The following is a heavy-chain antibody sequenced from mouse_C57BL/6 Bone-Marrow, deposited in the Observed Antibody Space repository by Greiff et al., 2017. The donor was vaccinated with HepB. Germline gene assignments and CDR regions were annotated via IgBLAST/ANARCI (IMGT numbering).Heavy chain of an antibody. Sequence: EVQLQQSGAELVKPGASVKLSCTASGFNINDYYMHWVKQRTEQGLEWIGRIDPEDGENKYAPKFQGKTTITTDTSSNTAYLQLSSLTSEDTAVYYCARSGFITTNYWGQGTTLTVSS. V-gene: IGHV14-2*01. CDR1: GFNINDYY. D-gene: IGHD1-1*01. CDR2: IDPEDGEN. CDR3: ARSGFITTNY. J-gene: IGHJ2*01.